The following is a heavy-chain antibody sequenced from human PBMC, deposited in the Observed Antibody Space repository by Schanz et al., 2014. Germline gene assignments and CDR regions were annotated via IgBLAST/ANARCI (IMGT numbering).Heavy chain of an antibody. D-gene: IGHD3-16*01. CDR2: INPNSGGT. J-gene: IGHJ5*02. V-gene: IGHV1-2*06. CDR1: GYTFTDYH. Sequence: QVQLVQSGAEVKKPGASVKVSCKSSGYTFTDYHIHWVRQAPGQGLEYMGRINPNSGGTNFAQKFQGRVTMTRETSISTVYMALSSLRSEDTAVYYCARGGGFYWFDPWGQGTLVTVSS. CDR3: ARGGGFYWFDP.